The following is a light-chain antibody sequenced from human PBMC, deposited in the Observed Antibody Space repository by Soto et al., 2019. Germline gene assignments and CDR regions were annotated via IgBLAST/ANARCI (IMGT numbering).Light chain of an antibody. J-gene: IGKJ4*01. V-gene: IGKV1-39*01. Sequence: DIQMTQSPSSLSASVGDRVTITCRASQSIGSSLNWYQQKPGRAPKLLIYATSGLQSGVPSRFSGSGSGTDFTLTISSLQPEDFATYYCQQTYSTPLTFGGGTKVEIK. CDR1: QSIGSS. CDR3: QQTYSTPLT. CDR2: ATS.